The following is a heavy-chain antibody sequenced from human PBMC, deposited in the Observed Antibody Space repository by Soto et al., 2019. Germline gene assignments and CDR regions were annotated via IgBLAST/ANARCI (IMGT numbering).Heavy chain of an antibody. CDR1: GFIFSSYG. D-gene: IGHD6-13*01. J-gene: IGHJ6*02. CDR3: AKDSEIAAAGIPVGYYYYGMDV. Sequence: QVQLVESGGGVVQPGRSLRLSCAASGFIFSSYGMHWVRQAPGKGLEWVAVISYDGSNEYYADSVKGRFTISRDNSKDTLYLQMNSLRAEDTAVYYCAKDSEIAAAGIPVGYYYYGMDVWGQGTTVTVSS. CDR2: ISYDGSNE. V-gene: IGHV3-30*18.